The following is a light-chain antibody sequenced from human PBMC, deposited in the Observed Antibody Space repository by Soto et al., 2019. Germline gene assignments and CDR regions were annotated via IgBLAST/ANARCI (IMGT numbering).Light chain of an antibody. J-gene: IGKJ5*01. CDR3: QQRYSWPVT. Sequence: DIQLTQSPATLSSSLGERATLSCMASQSVSSYLDWYQQKPGKAPRLLIYAASNRATGIPARFSGSGSGTDFTLTISSLEPEDFEVYYCQQRYSWPVTFGQGTRVDI. CDR2: AAS. CDR1: QSVSSY. V-gene: IGKV3-11*01.